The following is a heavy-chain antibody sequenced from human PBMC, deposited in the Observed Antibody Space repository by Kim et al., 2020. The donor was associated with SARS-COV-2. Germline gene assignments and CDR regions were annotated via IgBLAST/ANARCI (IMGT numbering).Heavy chain of an antibody. D-gene: IGHD3-10*01. J-gene: IGHJ6*02. CDR3: AREPPYYGSGGAHYYYYYGMDV. V-gene: IGHV3-21*01. CDR1: GFTFSSYS. Sequence: GGSLRLSCAASGFTFSSYSMNWVRQAPGKGLEWVSSISSSSSYIYYADSVKGRFTISRDNAKNSLYLQMNSLRAEDTAVYYCAREPPYYGSGGAHYYYYYGMDVWGQGTTVTVSS. CDR2: ISSSSSYI.